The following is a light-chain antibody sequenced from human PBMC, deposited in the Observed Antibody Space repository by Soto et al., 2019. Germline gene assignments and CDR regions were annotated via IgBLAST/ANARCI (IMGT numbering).Light chain of an antibody. CDR1: QSISNY. CDR2: AAS. V-gene: IGKV1-39*01. J-gene: IGKJ4*01. Sequence: DIQMTQSPSSLSASVGDRVIITCRTSQSISNYLNWYQHKPGKAPKVLISAASNLQSGVPSRFSGSGSWTVFTITISSLQPEDFATYFCHQSYTLSPLTFGEGTKVEIK. CDR3: HQSYTLSPLT.